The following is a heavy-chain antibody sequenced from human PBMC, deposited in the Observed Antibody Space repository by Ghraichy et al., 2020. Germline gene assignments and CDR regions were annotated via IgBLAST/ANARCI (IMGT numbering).Heavy chain of an antibody. Sequence: GGSLRLSCAGSGFTFSSYWLNWVRQAPGKGLEWVTNIKSGGSYIHYADSVKGRFTISRDNAKNSLYLQMNSLRAEDTALYYCARGARGGMDLWGQGTTVTVFS. CDR1: GFTFSSYW. CDR3: ARGARGGMDL. J-gene: IGHJ6*02. V-gene: IGHV3-21*01. CDR2: IKSGGSYI.